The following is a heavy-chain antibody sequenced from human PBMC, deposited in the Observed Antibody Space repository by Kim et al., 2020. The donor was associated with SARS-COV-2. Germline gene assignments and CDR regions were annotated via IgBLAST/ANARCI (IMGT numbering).Heavy chain of an antibody. V-gene: IGHV1-69*13. CDR1: GGTFSSYA. J-gene: IGHJ6*02. Sequence: SVKVSCKASGGTFSSYAISWVRQAPGQGLEWMGGIIPIFGTANYAQKFQGRVTITADESTSTAYMELSSLRSEDTAVYYCARSRMGPYYYYGMDVWGQGTTVTVSS. D-gene: IGHD3-16*01. CDR2: IIPIFGTA. CDR3: ARSRMGPYYYYGMDV.